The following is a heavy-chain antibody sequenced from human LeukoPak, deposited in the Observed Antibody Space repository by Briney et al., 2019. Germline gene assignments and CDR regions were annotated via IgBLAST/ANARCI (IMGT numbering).Heavy chain of an antibody. J-gene: IGHJ4*02. CDR3: TTPYGSGGHMHPLGF. CDR2: INAGNGNT. V-gene: IGHV1-3*01. CDR1: GYTFTSYA. Sequence: GASVKVSCKASGYTFTSYAMHWVRQAPGQRLEWMGWINAGNGNTKYSQKFQGRVTITRDTSASTAYMELSSLRSEDTAVYYCTTPYGSGGHMHPLGFWGQGTLVTVSS. D-gene: IGHD3-10*01.